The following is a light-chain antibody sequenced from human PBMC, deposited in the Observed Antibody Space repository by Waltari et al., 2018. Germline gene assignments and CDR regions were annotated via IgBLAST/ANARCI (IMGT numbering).Light chain of an antibody. CDR3: MQGTHWPPWT. Sequence: DVVMTQSPLSLPVTLGQPASTSCRPSQDLVHRDGNTYLTWFQQRPGQSPRRLIYKVSNRDSGVPDRFSGSGSGTDFTLKISRVEAEDVGVYYCMQGTHWPPWTFGQGTKVEIK. V-gene: IGKV2-30*02. CDR1: QDLVHRDGNTY. J-gene: IGKJ1*01. CDR2: KVS.